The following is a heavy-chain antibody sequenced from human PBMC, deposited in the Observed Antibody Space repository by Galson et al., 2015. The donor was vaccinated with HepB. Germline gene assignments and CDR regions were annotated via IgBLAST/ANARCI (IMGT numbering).Heavy chain of an antibody. CDR1: GFTFSNDW. J-gene: IGHJ4*02. Sequence: SLRLSCAASGFTFSNDWMHWVRQAPGKGLVWVSHIISDGSSTTYADSVKGRFTISRDNARNTLYQEMNSLRAEDTAVYYCARVTVKGWYWGQGTLVTVSS. CDR2: IISDGSST. V-gene: IGHV3-74*01. CDR3: ARVTVKGWY. D-gene: IGHD2-15*01.